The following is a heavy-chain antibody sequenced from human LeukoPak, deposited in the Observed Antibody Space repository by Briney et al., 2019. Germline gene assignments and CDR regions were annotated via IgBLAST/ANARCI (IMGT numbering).Heavy chain of an antibody. CDR3: ARGPGGAGTTSPMDY. Sequence: ASVKVSCKASGYIFPSYDINWVRQAPGQGLEWMGWMNPYNSDTGYAQKFQGRVTMTRNTSISTAYMELSSLRSEDTAVYFCARGPGGAGTTSPMDYWGRGTLVTVSS. CDR1: GYIFPSYD. J-gene: IGHJ1*01. D-gene: IGHD1-26*01. CDR2: MNPYNSDT. V-gene: IGHV1-8*01.